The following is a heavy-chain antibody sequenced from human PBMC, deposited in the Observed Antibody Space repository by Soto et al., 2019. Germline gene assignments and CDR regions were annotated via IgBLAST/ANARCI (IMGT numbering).Heavy chain of an antibody. CDR3: AKDHDEDFGYDLDYFDY. D-gene: IGHD5-12*01. CDR1: GFNFDDYA. Sequence: EVRLVESGGGLVQPGRSLRLSCAASGFNFDDYAMHWVRQAPGKGLEWVSGISWSSVTFDYADSVKGRFTISRDNAKNSLYLQMNSLRAEDTAFYYCAKDHDEDFGYDLDYFDYWGQGTLVTVSS. J-gene: IGHJ4*02. V-gene: IGHV3-9*01. CDR2: ISWSSVTF.